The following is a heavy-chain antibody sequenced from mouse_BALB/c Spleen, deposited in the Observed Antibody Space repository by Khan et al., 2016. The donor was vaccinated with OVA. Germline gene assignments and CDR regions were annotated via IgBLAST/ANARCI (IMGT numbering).Heavy chain of an antibody. J-gene: IGHJ3*01. CDR1: GYTFTSYW. CDR3: ARNPFAY. CDR2: IDPYDSET. Sequence: VQLQQSGAELVRPGASVKLSCEASGYTFTSYWMNWVKQSPEQGLEWIGRIDPYDSETHYNQNFKDKAILTVDKSSSTTSMQLSSLTSEDSAVYFCARNPFAYWGQGTLVTVSA. V-gene: IGHV1-52*01.